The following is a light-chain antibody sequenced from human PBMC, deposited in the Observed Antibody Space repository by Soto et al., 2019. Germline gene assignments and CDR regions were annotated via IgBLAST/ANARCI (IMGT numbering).Light chain of an antibody. J-gene: IGLJ1*01. V-gene: IGLV2-14*03. CDR3: TTYPTRHTRQID. Sequence: QSALAQPASVSGSPGQSINISCTGTSSDVGGYNYVSWYQHHPGKAPKLIIYDVSNRPSGVSNPFSGSKSGNTASLTISGLQPEDEADYCYTTYPTRHTRQIDFATGTKVPVL. CDR1: SSDVGGYNY. CDR2: DVS.